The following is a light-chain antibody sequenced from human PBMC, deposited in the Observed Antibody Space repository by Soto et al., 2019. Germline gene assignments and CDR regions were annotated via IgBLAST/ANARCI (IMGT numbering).Light chain of an antibody. V-gene: IGLV2-14*01. CDR3: SSYTSSSTLESV. J-gene: IGLJ1*01. Sequence: QSALTQPASVSGSPGQSITISCTGTSSDVGGYNYVSWYQQHPGKAPKLMIYDVSNRPSGVSNRFSGSKSGNTASLTISGLQAEDEADYYCSSYTSSSTLESVFGTGTKGTVL. CDR2: DVS. CDR1: SSDVGGYNY.